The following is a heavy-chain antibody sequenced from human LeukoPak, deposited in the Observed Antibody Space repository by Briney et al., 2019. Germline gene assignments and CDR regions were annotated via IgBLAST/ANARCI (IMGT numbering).Heavy chain of an antibody. CDR3: ARDRGYLSVGYYYMDV. J-gene: IGHJ6*03. V-gene: IGHV1-69*05. CDR2: IIPIFGTA. D-gene: IGHD3-16*02. Sequence: SVKVSCKASGGTFSSYAISWVRQAPGQGLEWMGVIIPIFGTANYAQKFQGRVTITTDESTSTAYMELSSLRSEDTAVYYCARDRGYLSVGYYYMDVWGKGTTVTVSS. CDR1: GGTFSSYA.